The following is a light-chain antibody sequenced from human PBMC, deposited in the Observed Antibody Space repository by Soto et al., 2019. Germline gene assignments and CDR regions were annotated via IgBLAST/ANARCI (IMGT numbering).Light chain of an antibody. Sequence: NFMLTQPHSVSESPGKTVTISCTRSSGSIATNYVQWFQQRPGSAPIIVIYEDDQRPSGVPDRFSGSNDSSSNSASLTISGLQTEDEADYYCQSYDSSNHGVFGGGTKLTVL. CDR2: EDD. J-gene: IGLJ3*02. CDR1: SGSIATNY. V-gene: IGLV6-57*03. CDR3: QSYDSSNHGV.